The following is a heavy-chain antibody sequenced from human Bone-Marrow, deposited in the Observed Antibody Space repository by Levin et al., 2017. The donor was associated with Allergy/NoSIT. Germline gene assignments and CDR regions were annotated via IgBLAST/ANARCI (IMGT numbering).Heavy chain of an antibody. V-gene: IGHV1-3*01. CDR3: AREAYINGWATFDY. CDR1: GYTFIRYT. Sequence: ASVKVSCQASGYTFIRYTIHWVRQAPGQSLEWMGWINGGNGDTIYSQKFQGRVTITRDTSASTAYMDLSSLRSEDTAVYYCAREAYINGWATFDYWGQGTLVTVSS. D-gene: IGHD2-2*02. CDR2: INGGNGDT. J-gene: IGHJ4*02.